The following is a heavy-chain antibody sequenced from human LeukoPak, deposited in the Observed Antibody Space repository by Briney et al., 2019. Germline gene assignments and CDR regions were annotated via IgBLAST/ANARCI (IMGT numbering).Heavy chain of an antibody. CDR3: AKDKPIDY. CDR1: GFTFSSYA. J-gene: IGHJ4*02. CDR2: ISYDGSNK. Sequence: GRSLRLSCAASGFTFSSYAMHWVRQAPGKGLEWVTVISYDGSNKYYADSVKGRFTISRDNSKNTLYLQMNSLRTEDTAVYFCAKDKPIDYWGQGTLVTVSS. V-gene: IGHV3-30-3*01. D-gene: IGHD1-14*01.